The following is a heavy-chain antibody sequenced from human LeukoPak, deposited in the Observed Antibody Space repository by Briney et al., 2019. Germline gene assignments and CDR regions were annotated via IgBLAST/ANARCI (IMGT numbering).Heavy chain of an antibody. CDR1: GGSFSGYY. V-gene: IGHV4-34*01. CDR3: ARGWRTDYYYYYYMDV. Sequence: SSETLSLTCAVYGGSFSGYYWSWIRQPPGKGLEWIGEINHSGSTNYNPSLKSRVTISVDMSKNQFSLKLSSVTAADTAVYYCARGWRTDYYYYYYMDVWGKGTTVTVSS. CDR2: INHSGST. J-gene: IGHJ6*03.